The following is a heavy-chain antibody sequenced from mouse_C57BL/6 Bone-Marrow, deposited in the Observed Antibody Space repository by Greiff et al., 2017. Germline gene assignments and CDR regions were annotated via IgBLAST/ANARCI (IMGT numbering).Heavy chain of an antibody. CDR2: ISSGGSYT. CDR3: ARERRYYYGSSYRGDYFDY. Sequence: EVQGVESGGDLVKPGGSLKLSCAASGFTFSSYGMSWVRQTPDKRLEWVATISSGGSYTYYPDSVKGRFTISRDNAKNTLYLQMSSLKSEDTAMYYCARERRYYYGSSYRGDYFDYWGQGTTLTVSS. V-gene: IGHV5-6*01. J-gene: IGHJ2*01. CDR1: GFTFSSYG. D-gene: IGHD1-1*01.